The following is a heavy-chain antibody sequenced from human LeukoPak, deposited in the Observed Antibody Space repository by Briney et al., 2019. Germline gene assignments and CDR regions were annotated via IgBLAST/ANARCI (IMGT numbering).Heavy chain of an antibody. J-gene: IGHJ5*02. CDR3: PGDTSAVALGVIRHWLDP. CDR1: AYSINFVRL. Sequence: PSETLSLTCDVSAYSINFVRLWGWIRQTPGKGLEWIASINHSGRTDYSPSLKSRVTISAHTLKNQFSLKVTSVTAKDTAMYFFPGDTSAVALGVIRHWLDPWGQGTLVIVSS. CDR2: INHSGRT. V-gene: IGHV4-38-2*01. D-gene: IGHD6-19*01.